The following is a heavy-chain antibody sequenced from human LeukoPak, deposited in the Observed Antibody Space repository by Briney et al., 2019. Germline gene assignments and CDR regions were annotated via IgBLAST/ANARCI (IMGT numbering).Heavy chain of an antibody. V-gene: IGHV3-21*01. CDR3: ARVWSDSSAAGFDY. J-gene: IGHJ4*02. CDR2: ISSSSSYI. D-gene: IGHD6-13*01. Sequence: GGSLRLSCVASGFAFNIYSMNWVRQAPGKGLEWVSSISSSSSYIYYADSVKGRFTISRDNAKNSLYLQMNSLRAEDTAVYYCARVWSDSSAAGFDYWGQGTLVTVSS. CDR1: GFAFNIYS.